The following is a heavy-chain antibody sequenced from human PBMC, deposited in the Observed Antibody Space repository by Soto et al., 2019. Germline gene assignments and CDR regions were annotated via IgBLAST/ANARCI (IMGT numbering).Heavy chain of an antibody. V-gene: IGHV4-31*03. CDR1: GGSISSGGYY. CDR3: ASLWFGPDPFYFDY. Sequence: PSETLSLTCTVSGGSISSGGYYWSWIRQHPGKGLEWIGYIYYSGSTYYNPSLKSRVTISVDTSKNQFSLKLSSVTAADTAVYYCASLWFGPDPFYFDYWGQGTLVTVSS. J-gene: IGHJ4*02. D-gene: IGHD3-10*01. CDR2: IYYSGST.